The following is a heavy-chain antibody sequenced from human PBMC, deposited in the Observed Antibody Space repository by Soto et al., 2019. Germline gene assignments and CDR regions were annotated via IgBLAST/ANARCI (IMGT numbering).Heavy chain of an antibody. CDR1: GSTISSVY. CDR2: IYFSGST. V-gene: IGHV4-59*01. CDR3: ARERDIFTGDGDAFDI. Sequence: QVQLQESGPGLVKPSETLSLNCTVSGSTISSVYWSWIRQPPGKGLEWIGYIYFSGSTTYNPSLKSRVTISVDTSNTQFSLTLSSVTAADTAVYYSARERDIFTGDGDAFDIWGQGTRVTVSS. D-gene: IGHD3-9*01. J-gene: IGHJ3*02.